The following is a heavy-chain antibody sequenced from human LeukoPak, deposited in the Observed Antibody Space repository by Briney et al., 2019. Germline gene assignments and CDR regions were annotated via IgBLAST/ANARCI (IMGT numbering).Heavy chain of an antibody. V-gene: IGHV1-2*02. CDR2: SNPNSGGT. CDR3: ARVGQMVYAKNAPPCYDY. CDR1: EGPSTAFP. J-gene: IGHJ4*02. Sequence: ASVKVSSRAPEGPSTAFPISGFRQAPEKGLKGRGGSNPNSGGTNYAQKFQGRVTMTRDTSISTAYMELSRLRSDDTAVYYCARVGQMVYAKNAPPCYDYWGQGTLVTVSS. D-gene: IGHD2-8*01.